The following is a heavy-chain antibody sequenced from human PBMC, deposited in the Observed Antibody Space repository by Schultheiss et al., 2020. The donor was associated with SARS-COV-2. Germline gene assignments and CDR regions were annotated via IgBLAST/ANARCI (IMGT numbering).Heavy chain of an antibody. V-gene: IGHV4-4*07. Sequence: ESLKISCTVSGGSISSYYWSWIRQPAGKGLEWIGRIYTSGSTNYNPSLKSRVTMSVDTSKNQFSLQLNSVTPEDTAVYYCARESVGATVDYWGQGTLVTVSS. D-gene: IGHD1-26*01. CDR2: IYTSGST. CDR3: ARESVGATVDY. CDR1: GGSISSYY. J-gene: IGHJ4*02.